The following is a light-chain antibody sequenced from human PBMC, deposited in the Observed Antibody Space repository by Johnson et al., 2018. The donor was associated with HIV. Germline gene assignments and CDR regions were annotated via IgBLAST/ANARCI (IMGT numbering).Light chain of an antibody. CDR2: ENN. V-gene: IGLV1-51*02. CDR3: GTWDSSLSVFYV. J-gene: IGLJ1*01. Sequence: HSVLTQPPSVSAAPGQKVTISCSGSSSNIGNNYVSWYQQLPGTAPKLLIYENNKRPSGIPDRFSGSKSGTSATLGITGLQTGDEADYYCGTWDSSLSVFYVFGTGTKVTAL. CDR1: SSNIGNNY.